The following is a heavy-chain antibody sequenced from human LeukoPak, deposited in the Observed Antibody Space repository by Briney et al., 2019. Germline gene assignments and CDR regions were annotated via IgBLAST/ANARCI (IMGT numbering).Heavy chain of an antibody. CDR1: RFIFSNYA. CDR3: AKQFLDTN. V-gene: IGHV3-23*01. Sequence: GGSLRLSCAASRFIFSNYAMTWVRQAPGKGLEWVSTINAVDANTFYADSVKGRFTVSRDNSENTLYLQMNSLRAEDTAVYYCAKQFLDTNWGQGTLVTVSS. D-gene: IGHD3-3*01. J-gene: IGHJ4*02. CDR2: INAVDANT.